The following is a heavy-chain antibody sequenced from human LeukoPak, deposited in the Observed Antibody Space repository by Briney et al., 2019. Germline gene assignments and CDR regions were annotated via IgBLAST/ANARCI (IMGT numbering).Heavy chain of an antibody. D-gene: IGHD6-13*01. CDR1: GLNFSSRW. V-gene: IGHV3-7*03. J-gene: IGHJ4*02. CDR3: ARDSGWWRFDF. Sequence: GGSLRLSCAASGLNFSSRWMNWVRQAPGQGLEWVASIKEDASEKHYVDSVKGRFTISRDNGKNSLYLQMNSLRAEDTAVYYCARDSGWWRFDFWGQGTLVTVSS. CDR2: IKEDASEK.